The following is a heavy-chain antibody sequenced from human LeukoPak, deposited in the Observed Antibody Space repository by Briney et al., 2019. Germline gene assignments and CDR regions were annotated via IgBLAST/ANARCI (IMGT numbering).Heavy chain of an antibody. CDR2: IKEDGSEK. CDR3: ARVRSGWYDAFDI. J-gene: IGHJ3*02. D-gene: IGHD6-19*01. V-gene: IGHV3-7*04. CDR1: GFTLRSYW. Sequence: GGSLRLSCAASGFTLRSYWMGWVRQAPGKGLEWVANIKEDGSEKNYVDSVEGRFTISRDNAKNSLYLQMNSLRAEDTAVYYCARVRSGWYDAFDIWGQGTMVTVSS.